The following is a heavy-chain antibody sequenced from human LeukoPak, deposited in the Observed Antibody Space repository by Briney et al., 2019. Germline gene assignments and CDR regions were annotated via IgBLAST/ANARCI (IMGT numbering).Heavy chain of an antibody. CDR1: GFTFDDYA. CDR2: ISWNSGNI. J-gene: IGHJ4*02. D-gene: IGHD2-8*01. CDR3: ARDHRVLNDY. V-gene: IGHV3-9*01. Sequence: GGSLRLSCAASGFTFDDYAMHWVRQAPGKGLEWVSGISWNSGNIGYADSVKGRFTISRDNAKNSLYLQMNSLRAEDTAVYYCARDHRVLNDYWGQGTLVTVSS.